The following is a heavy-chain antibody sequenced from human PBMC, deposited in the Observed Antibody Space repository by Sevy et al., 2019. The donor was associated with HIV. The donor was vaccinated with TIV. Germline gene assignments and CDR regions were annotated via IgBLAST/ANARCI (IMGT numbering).Heavy chain of an antibody. V-gene: IGHV3-9*01. CDR1: GFPFNDHA. CDR2: ISWNSRNI. CDR3: AKDINRGCHGVNCYSSYYYFYGLDV. J-gene: IGHJ6*02. D-gene: IGHD2-21*02. Sequence: GGSLRLSCAASGFPFNDHAMHWVRQVPGKGLEWVSGISWNSRNIGYADPVKGRFTIFRDNARNFVYLEMNSLRPEDTALYYCAKDINRGCHGVNCYSSYYYFYGLDVWGQGTTVTVSS.